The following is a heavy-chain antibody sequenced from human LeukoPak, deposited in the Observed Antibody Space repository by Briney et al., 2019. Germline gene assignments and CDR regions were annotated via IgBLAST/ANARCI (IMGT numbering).Heavy chain of an antibody. Sequence: SETLSLTCTVSGGSISSGSYYWSWIRQPAGKGLEWIGRIYTSGSTDYNPSLKSRVTISVDTSKNQFSLKLSSVTAADTAVYYCARQFVAAAGTGFDYWGQGTLVTVSS. V-gene: IGHV4-61*02. J-gene: IGHJ4*02. CDR1: GGSISSGSYY. D-gene: IGHD6-13*01. CDR2: IYTSGST. CDR3: ARQFVAAAGTGFDY.